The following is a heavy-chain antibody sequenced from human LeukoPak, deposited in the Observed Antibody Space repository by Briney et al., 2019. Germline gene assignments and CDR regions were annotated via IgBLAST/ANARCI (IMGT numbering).Heavy chain of an antibody. Sequence: ASVKVSCKASGHTFTSYGISWVRQAPGQGREGMGWISAYNGNTNYAQKLQGRVTMTTDTSTSTAYMELRSLRSDDTAVYYCARELAYGSGSYWFAYYYYYMDVWGKGTTVTVSS. CDR2: ISAYNGNT. D-gene: IGHD3-10*01. CDR1: GHTFTSYG. V-gene: IGHV1-18*01. J-gene: IGHJ6*03. CDR3: ARELAYGSGSYWFAYYYYYMDV.